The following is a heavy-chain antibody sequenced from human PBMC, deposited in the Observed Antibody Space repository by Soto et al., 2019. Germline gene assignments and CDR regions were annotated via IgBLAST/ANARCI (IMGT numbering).Heavy chain of an antibody. CDR1: GFNFSSSW. Sequence: GRSLRLSCAASGFNFSSSWMSWARQSPGQGLEWVSNIKKDGSEKYYVDSVKGRFTISRDNAQNSLYLQMNSLRAEDTAVYYCARDGEYCSGGSCPVYYGMYVWGQGTTVTVSS. D-gene: IGHD2-15*01. CDR2: IKKDGSEK. V-gene: IGHV3-7*01. J-gene: IGHJ6*02. CDR3: ARDGEYCSGGSCPVYYGMYV.